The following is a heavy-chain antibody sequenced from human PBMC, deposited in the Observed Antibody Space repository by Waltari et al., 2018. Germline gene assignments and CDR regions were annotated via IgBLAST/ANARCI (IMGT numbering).Heavy chain of an antibody. CDR3: ARGGVVLRDRRADV. V-gene: IGHV4-34*01. D-gene: IGHD2-15*01. CDR1: GWSFSGYY. J-gene: IGHJ6*04. Sequence: QVQLQQWGAGLLKPSETLSLTCAVYGWSFSGYYWSWIRQPPGKGLEWIGEINHSGSTNYNPSLKSRVTISVDTSKNQFSLKLSSVTAADTAVYYCARGGVVLRDRRADVWGKGTTVTVSS. CDR2: INHSGST.